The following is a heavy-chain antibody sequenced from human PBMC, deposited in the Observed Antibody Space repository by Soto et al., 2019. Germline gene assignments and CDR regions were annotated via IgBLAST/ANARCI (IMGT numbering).Heavy chain of an antibody. CDR1: GGSISSGGYS. CDR3: ARAGLVYYFDY. J-gene: IGHJ4*02. CDR2: IYHSGST. Sequence: SETLSLACAVSGGSISSGGYSWSWIRQPPGKGLEWIGYIYHSGSTYYNPSLKSRVTISVDRSKNQFSLKLSSVTAADTAVYYCARAGLVYYFDYWGQGTLVTVSS. D-gene: IGHD3-9*01. V-gene: IGHV4-30-2*01.